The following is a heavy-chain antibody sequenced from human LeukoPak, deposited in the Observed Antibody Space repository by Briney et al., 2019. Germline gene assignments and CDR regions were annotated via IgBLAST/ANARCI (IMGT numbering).Heavy chain of an antibody. V-gene: IGHV1-8*01. Sequence: GSVKVSCKASGYTFTSYDINWVRQATGQGLEWMGWMNPNSGNTGYAQKFQGRVTITRNTSISPAYMELSSLRSEDTAVYYCAREGCSGGSCRYDPWGQGTLVTVSS. CDR3: AREGCSGGSCRYDP. CDR2: MNPNSGNT. J-gene: IGHJ5*02. CDR1: GYTFTSYD. D-gene: IGHD2-15*01.